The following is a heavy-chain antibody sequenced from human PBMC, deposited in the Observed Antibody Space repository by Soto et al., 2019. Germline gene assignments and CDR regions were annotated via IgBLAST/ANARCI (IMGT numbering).Heavy chain of an antibody. CDR2: ISSSSSTI. Sequence: PGGSLRLSCAASGFTFSSYSMNWVRQAPGKGLEWVSYISSSSSTIYYADSVKGRFTISRDNAKNSLYLQMNSLRAEDTAVYYCARVGTGRRSAFDIWGQGTMVTVSS. J-gene: IGHJ3*02. D-gene: IGHD3-9*01. CDR1: GFTFSSYS. CDR3: ARVGTGRRSAFDI. V-gene: IGHV3-48*01.